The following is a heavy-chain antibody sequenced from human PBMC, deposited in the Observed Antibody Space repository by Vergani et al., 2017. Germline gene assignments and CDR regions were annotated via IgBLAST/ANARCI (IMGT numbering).Heavy chain of an antibody. Sequence: EVQLVESGGGLVQPGGSLRLSCAASGFTFSSYWMSWVRQAPGKGLEWVANIKQNGSEKYYVDSVKGRFTISRDNAKNSLYLQMNSLRAEDTAVYYCARDKKRIGAAGSLSYCYDMDVWGKGTTVTVSS. V-gene: IGHV3-7*01. CDR3: ARDKKRIGAAGSLSYCYDMDV. D-gene: IGHD6-13*01. CDR2: IKQNGSEK. J-gene: IGHJ6*03. CDR1: GFTFSSYW.